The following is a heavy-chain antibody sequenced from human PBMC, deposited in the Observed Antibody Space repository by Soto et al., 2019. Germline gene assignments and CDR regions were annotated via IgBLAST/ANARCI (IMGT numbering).Heavy chain of an antibody. CDR1: GGSISSYY. D-gene: IGHD2-21*02. CDR2: IYYSGST. CDR3: ARDRRGDYYYYYGMDV. J-gene: IGHJ6*02. Sequence: SETLSLTCTVSGGSISSYYWSWIRQPPGKGLEWIGYIYYSGSTNYNPSLKSRVTISVDTSKNQFSLKLSSVTAADTAVYYCARDRRGDYYYYYGMDVWGQGTTVTVSS. V-gene: IGHV4-59*01.